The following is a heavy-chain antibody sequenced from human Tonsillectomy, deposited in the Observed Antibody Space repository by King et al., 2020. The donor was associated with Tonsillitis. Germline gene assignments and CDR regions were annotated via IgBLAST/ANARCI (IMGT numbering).Heavy chain of an antibody. CDR2: IWDDGSNK. J-gene: IGHJ3*02. V-gene: IGHV3-33*08. Sequence: QLVQSGGGVVQPGRSLRLSCAASGFTFSTYAIHWVRQAPGKGLEWVAFIWDDGSNKYYADSVKGRFTISRDNSKITLYLQMNSLRSEETAVYYCARDWPDGFNSVGAFDIWGQGTMVTVSS. D-gene: IGHD5-24*01. CDR3: ARDWPDGFNSVGAFDI. CDR1: GFTFSTYA.